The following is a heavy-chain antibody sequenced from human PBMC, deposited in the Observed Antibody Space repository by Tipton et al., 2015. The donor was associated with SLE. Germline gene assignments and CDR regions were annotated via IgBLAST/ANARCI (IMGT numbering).Heavy chain of an antibody. CDR1: GGSIGSYY. CDR3: ARSPLEFYDFWNGNFDF. V-gene: IGHV4-59*01. CDR2: IYYSGRT. J-gene: IGHJ4*02. Sequence: TLSLTCTVSGGSIGSYYWSWIRQPPGKGLEWIGYIYYSGRTNYNPSLKSRISMSLDTSKNQFSLNLSSVTAADTAVYYCARSPLEFYDFWNGNFDFWGQGTLVTASS. D-gene: IGHD3-3*01.